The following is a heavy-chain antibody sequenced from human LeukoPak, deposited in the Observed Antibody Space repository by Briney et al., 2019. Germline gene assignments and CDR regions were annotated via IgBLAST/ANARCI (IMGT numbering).Heavy chain of an antibody. CDR2: ISGSGIST. CDR3: AKSWNYYDSSGDDALDI. Sequence: QTGGSLRLSCAAAGFTFSDYGMNWVRQAPGKGLEGVSGISGSGISTYYADSVKGRFTISRDNSKNTLYLQMNSLRVKDTAVYYCAKSWNYYDSSGDDALDIWGQGTMVTVSS. D-gene: IGHD3-22*01. J-gene: IGHJ3*02. V-gene: IGHV3-23*01. CDR1: GFTFSDYG.